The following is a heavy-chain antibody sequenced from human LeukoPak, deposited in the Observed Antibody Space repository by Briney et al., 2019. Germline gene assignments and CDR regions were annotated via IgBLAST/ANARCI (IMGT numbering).Heavy chain of an antibody. CDR2: IKQDGSEK. CDR3: ARGDGYRGVKYYYDGSGYYPDY. D-gene: IGHD3-22*01. J-gene: IGHJ4*02. V-gene: IGHV3-7*01. CDR1: GFTFSSYW. Sequence: AGGSLGLSCAASGFTFSSYWMSWVRQAPGKGLEWVANIKQDGSEKYYVDSVKGRFTISRDNAKNSLYLQMNSLRAEDTAVYYCARGDGYRGVKYYYDGSGYYPDYWGQGTLVTVSS.